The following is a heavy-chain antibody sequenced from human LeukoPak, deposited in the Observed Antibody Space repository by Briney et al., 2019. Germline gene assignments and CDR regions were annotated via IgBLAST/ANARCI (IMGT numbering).Heavy chain of an antibody. Sequence: PGGSLRLSCAASGFTVSDNYTSWVRQAPGKGLEWVSVIYSGGNTYYADSVKGRFTISRDNSKNTLYLQMNSLRAEDTAVYYCARGSRGGDCELDYWGQGTLVTVSS. D-gene: IGHD2-21*02. CDR2: IYSGGNT. V-gene: IGHV3-53*01. CDR1: GFTVSDNY. CDR3: ARGSRGGDCELDY. J-gene: IGHJ4*02.